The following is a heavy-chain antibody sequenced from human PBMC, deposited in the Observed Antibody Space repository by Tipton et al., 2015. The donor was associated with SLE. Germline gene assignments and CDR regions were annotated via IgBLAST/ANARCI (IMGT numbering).Heavy chain of an antibody. Sequence: LSLTCAVYGGSFSGYYWSWIRQPPGKGLEWIGEINHSGSTYYNPSLKSRVTISVDTSKSQFSLKLSSVTAADTAVYYCAGELGNDAFDIWGLGTMVTVSS. D-gene: IGHD7-27*01. CDR1: GGSFSGYY. CDR2: INHSGST. V-gene: IGHV4-34*01. CDR3: AGELGNDAFDI. J-gene: IGHJ3*02.